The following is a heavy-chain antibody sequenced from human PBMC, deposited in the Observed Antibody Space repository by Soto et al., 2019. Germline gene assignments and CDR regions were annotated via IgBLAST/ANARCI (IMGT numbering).Heavy chain of an antibody. CDR2: IIPIFGTA. Sequence: SVKVSCKASGGTFSSYAISWVRQAPGQGLEWMGGIIPIFGTANYAQKFQGRVTITADESTSTAYMELSSLRSEDTAVYYCARVVTPPSYYYYGMDVWGQGTTVTVSS. CDR3: ARVVTPPSYYYYGMDV. CDR1: GGTFSSYA. V-gene: IGHV1-69*13. J-gene: IGHJ6*02. D-gene: IGHD2-21*02.